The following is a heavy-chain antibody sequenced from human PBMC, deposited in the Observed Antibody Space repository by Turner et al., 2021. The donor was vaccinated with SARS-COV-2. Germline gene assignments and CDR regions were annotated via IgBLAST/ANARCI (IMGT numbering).Heavy chain of an antibody. V-gene: IGHV3-7*01. Sequence: EVQLVESGGGLVQPGGSLRLACAASGLTFSRYWMGWVRQAPGKGLDWVANIKQDGSEKHFVDSVKGRFTISRDNAKNSLSLQMNSLRAEDTAVYYCARSPGYYFDYWGQGTLVTVSS. D-gene: IGHD2-2*01. CDR1: GLTFSRYW. J-gene: IGHJ4*02. CDR2: IKQDGSEK. CDR3: ARSPGYYFDY.